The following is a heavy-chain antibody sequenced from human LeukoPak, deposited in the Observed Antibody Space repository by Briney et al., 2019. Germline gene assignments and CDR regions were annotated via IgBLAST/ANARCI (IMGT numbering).Heavy chain of an antibody. J-gene: IGHJ6*02. Sequence: GSLRLSCAASGFTFSSYAMSWVRQAPGKGLEWVSYISSSSSTIYYADSVKGRFTISRDNAKNSLYLQMNSLRADDTAVYYCARDRYYDSSGYYYVLSYGMDVWGQGTTVTVSS. CDR3: ARDRYYDSSGYYYVLSYGMDV. D-gene: IGHD3-22*01. CDR1: GFTFSSYA. CDR2: ISSSSSTI. V-gene: IGHV3-48*01.